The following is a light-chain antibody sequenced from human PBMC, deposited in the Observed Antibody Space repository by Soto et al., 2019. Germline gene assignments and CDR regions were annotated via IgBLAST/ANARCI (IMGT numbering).Light chain of an antibody. Sequence: DIQMTQSPSSLSASVGDRVTITCQASQDISNYLNWYQQTPGKAPKLLIYDASNLEAGVPSRFSGSGSGTDFTFTISSLKPEDIATYYCQKYDNLPITFGGGTKVEIK. V-gene: IGKV1-33*01. CDR3: QKYDNLPIT. CDR1: QDISNY. CDR2: DAS. J-gene: IGKJ4*01.